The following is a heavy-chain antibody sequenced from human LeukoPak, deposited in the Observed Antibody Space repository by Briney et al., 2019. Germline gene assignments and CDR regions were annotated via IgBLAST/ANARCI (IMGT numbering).Heavy chain of an antibody. CDR3: AKVTRSLGDY. CDR1: GFSFTTYG. CDR2: AYGGGSDK. Sequence: PGGSLRLSCATSGFSFTTYGMHWVRQAPGKGLEWVAVAYGGGSDKYYADSVKGRFTISRDNSKNTLYLQMNSLRAEDTAVYYCAKVTRSLGDYWGQGTLVTVSS. D-gene: IGHD1-26*01. J-gene: IGHJ4*02. V-gene: IGHV3-33*06.